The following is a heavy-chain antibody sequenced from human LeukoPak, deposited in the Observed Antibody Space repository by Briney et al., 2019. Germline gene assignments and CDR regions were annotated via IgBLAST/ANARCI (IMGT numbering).Heavy chain of an antibody. Sequence: SETLSLTCTVSGGSISSGGYYWSWIRQHPGKGLEWIGYIYYSGSTYYNPSLKSRVTISVDTSKNQFSLKLRSVTAADTAVYYCARVLSARVDYWGQGTLVTVSS. CDR1: GGSISSGGYY. J-gene: IGHJ4*02. V-gene: IGHV4-31*03. D-gene: IGHD3-16*02. CDR3: ARVLSARVDY. CDR2: IYYSGST.